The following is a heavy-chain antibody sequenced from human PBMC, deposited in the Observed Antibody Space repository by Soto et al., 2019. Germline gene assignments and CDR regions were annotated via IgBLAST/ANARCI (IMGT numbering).Heavy chain of an antibody. CDR1: GGSVSSGAYY. CDR2: IYYSGST. D-gene: IGHD5-12*01. J-gene: IGHJ3*02. CDR3: ARARLRAVYAVDI. V-gene: IGHV4-31*03. Sequence: QVQLQESDAGLVKASQTLSLTCTVSGGSVSSGAYYWTWIRQRPGKGLEWIGYIYYSGSTYYSPYLKSRLSISLDPANNQFSLRLSSVTAADTAMYYCARARLRAVYAVDIWGQGTMVTVSS.